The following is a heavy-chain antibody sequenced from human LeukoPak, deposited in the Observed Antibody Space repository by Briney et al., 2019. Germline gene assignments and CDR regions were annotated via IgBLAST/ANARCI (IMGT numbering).Heavy chain of an antibody. CDR3: ARVREAEYYDSTSSDY. CDR1: GGSFSGYY. CDR2: INYSGIT. J-gene: IGHJ4*02. V-gene: IGHV4-34*01. D-gene: IGHD3-22*01. Sequence: SETLSLTCAVYGGSFSGYYWTWIRQPPGKGLEWIGEINYSGITNYNPSLKSRITISIDTSMNQFSLKLNSVTAADTAVYYCARVREAEYYDSTSSDYWGQGTLVTVSS.